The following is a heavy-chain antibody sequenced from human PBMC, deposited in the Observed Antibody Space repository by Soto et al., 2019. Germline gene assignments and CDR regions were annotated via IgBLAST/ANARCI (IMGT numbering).Heavy chain of an antibody. D-gene: IGHD4-4*01. CDR3: AEDLGFYSSTCHCFDY. J-gene: IGHJ4*02. V-gene: IGHV3-72*01. CDR1: GFTFSDHY. CDR2: IRNKGKSYTT. Sequence: EVLLVESGGGLVQPGGSLRLSCAASGFTFSDHYMDWVRQAPGKGLEWIGLIRNKGKSYTTEYSASVKVRFTISRDDSQNSLYLQMNSLKTEDTAVYYCAEDLGFYSSTCHCFDYWGQGTLVTLSS.